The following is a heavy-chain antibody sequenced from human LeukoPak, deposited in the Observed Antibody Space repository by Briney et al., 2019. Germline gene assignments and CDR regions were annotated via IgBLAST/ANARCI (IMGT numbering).Heavy chain of an antibody. CDR1: GFCFDNYG. V-gene: IGHV3-23*01. J-gene: IGHJ4*02. D-gene: IGHD2/OR15-2a*01. CDR2: VIVSSGSK. Sequence: GRCLRPACVASGFCFDNYGMSSVRQAARGWLGWVLFVIVSSGSKFSEDSVNGRFTISRDKYKNTLYLQMNSLRAEDTDVYYCAKGASDYIEIDYFDYWGQGSLVTVSS. CDR3: AKGASDYIEIDYFDY.